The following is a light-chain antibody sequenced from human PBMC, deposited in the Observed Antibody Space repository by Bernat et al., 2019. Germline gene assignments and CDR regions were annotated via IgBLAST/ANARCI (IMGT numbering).Light chain of an antibody. CDR1: SSDVGAFNY. CDR2: EVT. V-gene: IGLV2-8*01. CDR3: SYKAGSNNLV. Sequence: QSALTQPPSASGSPGQSVTISCTGTSSDVGAFNYVSWYQQHPGKAPKLIIHEVTKRPSGVPDRFSGTKSGNTASLTVSGLQAEDEAHYFCSYKAGSNNLVFGGGTKLTVL. J-gene: IGLJ3*02.